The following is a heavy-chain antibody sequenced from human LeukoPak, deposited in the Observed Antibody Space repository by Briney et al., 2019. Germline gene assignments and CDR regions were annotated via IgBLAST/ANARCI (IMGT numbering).Heavy chain of an antibody. CDR2: IKSKTDGGTT. J-gene: IGHJ3*02. D-gene: IGHD2-2*01. V-gene: IGHV3-15*01. CDR1: GFTFSNAW. CDR3: ARGPGAFDI. Sequence: GGSLRLSCAASGFTFSNAWMSWVRQAPGKGLEWVGRIKSKTDGGTTDYAAPVKGRFTISRDDSKDTLYLQMNSLRTEDTAVYYCARGPGAFDIWGQGTMVTVSS.